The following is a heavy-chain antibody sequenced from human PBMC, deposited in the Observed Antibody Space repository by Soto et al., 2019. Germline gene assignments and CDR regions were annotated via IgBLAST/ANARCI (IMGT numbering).Heavy chain of an antibody. J-gene: IGHJ4*02. Sequence: QVQLQQWGAGLLKPSETLSLTCAVYGGSFSGYYWSWIRQPPGKGLEWIGEINHSGSTNYNPSLKSRVTISVDTSKNQFYLKLSSVTAADTAVYYCARGEHTGGDYWGKGTLVTVSS. D-gene: IGHD7-27*01. CDR3: ARGEHTGGDY. CDR1: GGSFSGYY. V-gene: IGHV4-34*01. CDR2: INHSGST.